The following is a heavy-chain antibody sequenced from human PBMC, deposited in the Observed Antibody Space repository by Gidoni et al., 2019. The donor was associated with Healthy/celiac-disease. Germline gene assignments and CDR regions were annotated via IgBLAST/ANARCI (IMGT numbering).Heavy chain of an antibody. CDR2: SSSSGSNI. CDR3: ARDTSRGFDL. CDR1: GFTFSDYY. D-gene: IGHD2-2*01. Sequence: QVQLVESGGGLVKPGGSLRLHCAASGFTFSDYYMSCIRQAPGTGLAWLTYSSSSGSNIYYADSVKGRFTISRDNTKNSLELKMNSLRAEDTDVYYCARDTSRGFDLWGRGTLVTVSS. J-gene: IGHJ2*01. V-gene: IGHV3-11*01.